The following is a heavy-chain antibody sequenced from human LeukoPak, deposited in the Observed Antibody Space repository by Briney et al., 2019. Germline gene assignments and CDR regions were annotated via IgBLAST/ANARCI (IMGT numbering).Heavy chain of an antibody. Sequence: PGGSLRLSCAASGFTFSNAWMSWVRQAPGNGLEWLGCIKSKTDGGTTDYAAPVKGRFTISRDDLKNTLYLQMNSLKTEDTAVYYCVGYCSGGNCPNAFDIWGQGTMVTVSS. D-gene: IGHD2-15*01. CDR3: VGYCSGGNCPNAFDI. CDR2: IKSKTDGGTT. CDR1: GFTFSNAW. J-gene: IGHJ3*02. V-gene: IGHV3-15*01.